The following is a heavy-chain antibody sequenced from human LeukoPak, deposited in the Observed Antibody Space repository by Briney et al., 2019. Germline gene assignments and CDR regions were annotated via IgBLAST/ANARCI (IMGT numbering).Heavy chain of an antibody. CDR3: ARTDTPYHAFDI. D-gene: IGHD2-2*02. CDR1: GYTFTSYY. V-gene: IGHV1-2*04. J-gene: IGHJ3*02. CDR2: INPNSGGT. Sequence: GASVKVSCRASGYTFTSYYMHWVRQAPGQGLEWMGWINPNSGGTNYAQKFQGWVTMTRDTSISTAYMELSRLRSDDTAVYYCARTDTPYHAFDIWGQGTMVTVSS.